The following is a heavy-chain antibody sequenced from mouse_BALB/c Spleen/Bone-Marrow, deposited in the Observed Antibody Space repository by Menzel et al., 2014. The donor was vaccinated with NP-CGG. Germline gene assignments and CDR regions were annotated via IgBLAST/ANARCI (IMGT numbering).Heavy chain of an antibody. J-gene: IGHJ4*01. D-gene: IGHD1-1*01. CDR3: ARRGTTVQYYYPMDY. V-gene: IGHV5-6*01. CDR2: ISSGGSYT. Sequence: VHVKQSGGDLVKPGGSLKLSCAASGFTFSSYGMSWVRQTPDKRLEWVATISSGGSYTYYPDSVKGRFTISRDNANNTLYLQMSSLKSEDSAMYFCARRGTTVQYYYPMDYWGQGTSVTVSS. CDR1: GFTFSSYG.